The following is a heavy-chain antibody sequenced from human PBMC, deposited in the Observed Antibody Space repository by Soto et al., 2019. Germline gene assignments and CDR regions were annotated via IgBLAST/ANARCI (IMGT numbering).Heavy chain of an antibody. J-gene: IGHJ5*02. CDR3: ARVRWIWAAAGTRNWFDP. CDR1: GGSFSGYY. CDR2: INHSGST. Sequence: PSETLSLTCAVYGGSFSGYYWSWIRQPPGKGLEWIGEINHSGSTNYNPSLKSRVTISVDTSKNQFSLKLSSVTAADTAVYYCARVRWIWAAAGTRNWFDPWGQGTLVTVSS. V-gene: IGHV4-34*01. D-gene: IGHD6-13*01.